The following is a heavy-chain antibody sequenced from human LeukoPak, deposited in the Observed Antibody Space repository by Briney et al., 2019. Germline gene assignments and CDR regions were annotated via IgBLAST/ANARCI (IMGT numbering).Heavy chain of an antibody. CDR2: IGPSGDNT. V-gene: IGHV3-23*01. CDR3: GRDLNWGAFDI. J-gene: IGHJ3*02. Sequence: GGSLRLSCAASGFTFSSYAMSWVRQAPGKGLEWVSGIGPSGDNTYYADPVKGRFTISRDNSRNTVLLQMNSLTAEDTAVYYCGRDLNWGAFDIRGLGAMVTVSS. D-gene: IGHD7-27*01. CDR1: GFTFSSYA.